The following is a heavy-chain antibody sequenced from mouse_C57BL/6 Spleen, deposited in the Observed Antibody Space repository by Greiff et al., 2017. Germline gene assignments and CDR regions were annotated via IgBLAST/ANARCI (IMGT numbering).Heavy chain of an antibody. CDR3: ARNGYGSSYWYFDV. Sequence: QVQLQQPGAELVKPGASVKLSCKASGYTFPSYWMHWVKQRHGQGLGWIGMFHPNSGSPNYNEKFKSKATLTVDKSSSTAYMQLSSLTSEDSAVYYCARNGYGSSYWYFDVWGTGTTVTVSS. CDR2: FHPNSGSP. D-gene: IGHD1-1*01. J-gene: IGHJ1*03. CDR1: GYTFPSYW. V-gene: IGHV1-64*01.